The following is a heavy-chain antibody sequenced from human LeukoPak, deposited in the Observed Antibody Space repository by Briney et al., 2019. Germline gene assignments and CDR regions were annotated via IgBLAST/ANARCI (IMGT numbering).Heavy chain of an antibody. V-gene: IGHV3-30-3*01. CDR2: ISYDGSNK. D-gene: IGHD6-13*01. Sequence: PGGSLRLSCAASGFTFSSYAMHWVRQAPGKGLEWVAVISYDGSNKYYADSVKGRFTISRDNSKNTLYLQMNSLRTEDTAVYYCAREYSSSWIDAFDIWGQGTMVTVSS. CDR3: AREYSSSWIDAFDI. J-gene: IGHJ3*02. CDR1: GFTFSSYA.